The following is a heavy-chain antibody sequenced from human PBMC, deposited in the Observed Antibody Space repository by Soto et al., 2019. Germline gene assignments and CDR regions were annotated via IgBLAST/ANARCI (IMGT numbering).Heavy chain of an antibody. CDR1: GYTFTGYY. J-gene: IGHJ4*02. CDR3: ARDFIGWEPSRPFDY. V-gene: IGHV1-2*02. D-gene: IGHD1-26*01. Sequence: ASVKVSCKASGYTFTGYYMHWVRQAPGQGLEWMGWINPNSGGTNYAQKFQGRVTMTRDTSISTAYMELSRLRSDDTTAYYCARDFIGWEPSRPFDYWGQGTLVTVSS. CDR2: INPNSGGT.